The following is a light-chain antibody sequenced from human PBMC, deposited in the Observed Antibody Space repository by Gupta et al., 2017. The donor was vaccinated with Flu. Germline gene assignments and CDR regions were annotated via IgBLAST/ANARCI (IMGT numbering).Light chain of an antibody. CDR2: TND. CDR3: AAWDDSLNGVV. CDR1: RANIGSNT. V-gene: IGLV1-44*01. J-gene: IGLJ2*01. Sequence: RVTISCSGTRANIGSNTVNWYQQLPGTAPKLLIHTNDQRPSGVPDRISGSKSGTSASLVFSGLQSEDEAEYCCAAWDDSLNGVVFGGGTRLTVL.